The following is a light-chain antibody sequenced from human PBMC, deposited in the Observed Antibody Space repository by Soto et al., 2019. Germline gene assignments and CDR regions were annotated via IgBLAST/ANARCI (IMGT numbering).Light chain of an antibody. Sequence: EFVLTQSPDTLSLSPGERATLSCRASQSVSRNLAWHQQKPGQAPRLLIYGAITRATGIPARFSGSGSGTEFTLTISSLQSEDSAVYYCQQYNNWPPITFGQGTRLEIK. J-gene: IGKJ5*01. CDR1: QSVSRN. CDR2: GAI. CDR3: QQYNNWPPIT. V-gene: IGKV3-15*01.